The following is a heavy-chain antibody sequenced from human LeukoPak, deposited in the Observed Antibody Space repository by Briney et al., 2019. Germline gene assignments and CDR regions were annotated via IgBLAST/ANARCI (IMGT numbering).Heavy chain of an antibody. CDR2: IYYSGST. J-gene: IGHJ4*02. CDR1: GGSISSSNYY. CDR3: AGPFLTYYSDSSAYS. D-gene: IGHD3-22*01. Sequence: SETLSLTCSVSGGSISSSNYYWGWIRQPPGKGLEWIGIIYYSGSTSYNPSLKSRVTISIDTSKNQFSLKLSSVTAADTAVYYCAGPFLTYYSDSSAYSWGQGTLVTVSS. V-gene: IGHV4-39*01.